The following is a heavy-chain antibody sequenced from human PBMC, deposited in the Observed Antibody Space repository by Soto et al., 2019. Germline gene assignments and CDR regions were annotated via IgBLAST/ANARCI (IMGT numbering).Heavy chain of an antibody. J-gene: IGHJ6*02. D-gene: IGHD2-2*01. V-gene: IGHV1-69*01. Sequence: QVQLVQSGGEVKKPGSSVKLSCKASGGTFSSYAISWVRQAPGQGLEWMGGIIPIFGTANYAQKFQGRVTITADESTSTAYMELSSLRSEDTAVYYCARRVVPAAIDYDYGMDVWGQGTTVTVSS. CDR2: IIPIFGTA. CDR1: GGTFSSYA. CDR3: ARRVVPAAIDYDYGMDV.